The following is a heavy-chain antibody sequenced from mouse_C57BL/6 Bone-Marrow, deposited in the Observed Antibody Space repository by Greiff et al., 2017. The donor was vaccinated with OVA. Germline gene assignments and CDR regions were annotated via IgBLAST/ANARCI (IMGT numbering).Heavy chain of an antibody. CDR1: GFNIKDDY. J-gene: IGHJ4*01. CDR2: IDPENGDT. Sequence: VQLKESGAELVRPGASVKLSCTASGFNIKDDYMHWVKQRPEQGLEWIGWIDPENGDTEYASKFQGKATITADTSSNTAYLQLSSLTSEDTAVYYCTTLSHAMDDWGQGTSVTVSS. CDR3: TTLSHAMDD. V-gene: IGHV14-4*01. D-gene: IGHD1-1*01.